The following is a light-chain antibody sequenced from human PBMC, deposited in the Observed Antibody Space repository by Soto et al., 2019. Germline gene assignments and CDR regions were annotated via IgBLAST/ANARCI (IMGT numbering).Light chain of an antibody. CDR3: SSYTSASTLV. CDR1: NSDIGSYNH. Sequence: QSALTQPASVSGSPGQSITISCTGANSDIGSYNHVSWYQQHPGKAPKLLIYDVTKWPSGVSNRFSGSKSGNTASLTISGLQAEDEADYYCSSYTSASTLVFGGGTQLTVL. J-gene: IGLJ2*01. V-gene: IGLV2-14*01. CDR2: DVT.